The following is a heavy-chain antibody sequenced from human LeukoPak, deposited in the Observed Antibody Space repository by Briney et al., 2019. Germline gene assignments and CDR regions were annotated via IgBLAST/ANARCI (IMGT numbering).Heavy chain of an antibody. Sequence: GGSLRLSCAASGFTFSSYWMHWVRQTPGKGLVCVSRINSAGSSTDYADSVKGRFTISRDNAKNTLYLQMNSLRAEDMAVYYCVRGSNNWIGMDVWGQGTTVTVSS. D-gene: IGHD1-20*01. CDR2: INSAGSST. J-gene: IGHJ6*02. V-gene: IGHV3-74*01. CDR3: VRGSNNWIGMDV. CDR1: GFTFSSYW.